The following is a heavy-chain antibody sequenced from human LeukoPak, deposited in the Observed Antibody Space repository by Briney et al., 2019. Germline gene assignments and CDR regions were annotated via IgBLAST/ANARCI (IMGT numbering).Heavy chain of an antibody. CDR1: GGSISSSSYY. CDR3: ARLPRADPGGDY. Sequence: SETLSLTCTVSGGSISSSSYYWGWIRQPPGKGLEWIGSIYYSGSTYYNPSLKSRVTISVDTSKDQFSLKLSSVTAADTAVYYCARLPRADPGGDYWGQGTLVTVSS. J-gene: IGHJ4*02. CDR2: IYYSGST. V-gene: IGHV4-39*01. D-gene: IGHD1-26*01.